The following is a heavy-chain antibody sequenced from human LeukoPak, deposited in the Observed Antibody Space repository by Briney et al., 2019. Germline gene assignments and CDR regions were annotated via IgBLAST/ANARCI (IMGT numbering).Heavy chain of an antibody. CDR1: GGSVTNTGAY. CDR2: IYYSGSA. D-gene: IGHD2-2*01. CDR3: ARDTGPSGTAFDY. V-gene: IGHV4-39*07. Sequence: SETLSLTCTVSGGSVTNTGAYWVWIRQSPGKGLEWIGSIYYSGSAYYTPSLRSRVTISVATSKSLFSLTLSSVTAADTAVYYCARDTGPSGTAFDYWGQGILVTVSS. J-gene: IGHJ4*02.